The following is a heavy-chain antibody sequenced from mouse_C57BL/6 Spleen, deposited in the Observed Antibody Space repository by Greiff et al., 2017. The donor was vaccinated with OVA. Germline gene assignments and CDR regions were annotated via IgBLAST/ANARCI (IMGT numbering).Heavy chain of an antibody. Sequence: EVKLVESGGDLVKPGGSLKLSCAASGFTFSSYGMSWVRQTPDKRLEWVATISSGGSYTYYPDSVKGRFTISRDNAKNTLYLQMSSLKSEDTAMYYCARGDYDLSFAYWGQGTLVTVSA. J-gene: IGHJ3*01. CDR3: ARGDYDLSFAY. V-gene: IGHV5-6*01. CDR2: ISSGGSYT. D-gene: IGHD2-4*01. CDR1: GFTFSSYG.